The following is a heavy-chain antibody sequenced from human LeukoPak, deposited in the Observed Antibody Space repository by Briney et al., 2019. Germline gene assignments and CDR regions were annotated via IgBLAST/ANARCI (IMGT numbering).Heavy chain of an antibody. CDR2: MNPNSGNT. V-gene: IGHV1-8*01. D-gene: IGHD3-22*01. J-gene: IGHJ4*02. CDR1: GYTFTSYD. CDR3: ASQPSSTMIVVPGY. Sequence: ASVKVSCKASGYTFTSYDINWVRQATGQGLEWMGWMNPNSGNTGYAQKFQGRVTMTRNTSISTAYMELSSLRSEDTAVYYCASQPSSTMIVVPGYWGQGTLVTVSS.